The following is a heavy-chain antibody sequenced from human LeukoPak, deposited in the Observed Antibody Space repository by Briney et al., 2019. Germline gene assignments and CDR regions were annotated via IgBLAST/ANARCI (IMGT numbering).Heavy chain of an antibody. CDR3: ARFYGTSSQTDY. J-gene: IGHJ4*02. V-gene: IGHV3-23*01. D-gene: IGHD2/OR15-2a*01. CDR2: ITVTGGST. CDR1: GFTFSGSA. Sequence: GGSLRLSCAASGFTFSGSAMHWVRQASGKGLEWVSAITVTGGSTYYADSVKGRFTIFRDNSKSMLYLQMNSLRAEDTAVYYCARFYGTSSQTDYWGQGTLVTVSS.